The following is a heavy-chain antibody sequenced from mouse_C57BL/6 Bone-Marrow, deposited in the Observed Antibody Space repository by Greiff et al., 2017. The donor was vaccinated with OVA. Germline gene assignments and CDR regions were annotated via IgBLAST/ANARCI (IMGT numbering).Heavy chain of an antibody. CDR3: ARDYALSMDY. V-gene: IGHV1-50*01. J-gene: IGHJ4*01. Sequence: QVQLQQPGAELVKPGASVKLSCKASGYTFTSYWMQWVKQRPGQGLEWIGDIDPSDSSTNYTQKFKGKATLTVDTSPSTAYMQLSSLTSEDSAVYYCARDYALSMDYWGQVTSVTVSS. CDR1: GYTFTSYW. CDR2: IDPSDSST. D-gene: IGHD1-1*01.